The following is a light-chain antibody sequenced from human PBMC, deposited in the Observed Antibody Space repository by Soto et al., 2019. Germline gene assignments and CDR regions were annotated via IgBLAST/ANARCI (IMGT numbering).Light chain of an antibody. J-gene: IGKJ5*01. Sequence: EIVLTQSPATLSLSPGERATLSCRASQSVSNYLAWYQQKPGQAPRLLIYGASTRAAGIPDRFSGSGSGTDFTLTITRLEPEDSAVYYCQQYHHSPITFGQGTRLEIK. CDR2: GAS. V-gene: IGKV3-11*01. CDR3: QQYHHSPIT. CDR1: QSVSNY.